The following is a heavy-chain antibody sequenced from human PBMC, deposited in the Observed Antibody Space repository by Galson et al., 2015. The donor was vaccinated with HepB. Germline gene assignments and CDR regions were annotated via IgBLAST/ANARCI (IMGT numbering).Heavy chain of an antibody. Sequence: SLRLSCAASGFTFSSYWMSWVRQAPGKGLEWVANIKQDGSEKYYVDSVKGRFTISRDNAKNSLYLQMNSLRAEDTAVYYCAMSFYGSGSYPDYWGQGTLVTVSS. J-gene: IGHJ4*02. CDR3: AMSFYGSGSYPDY. CDR2: IKQDGSEK. D-gene: IGHD3-10*01. CDR1: GFTFSSYW. V-gene: IGHV3-7*03.